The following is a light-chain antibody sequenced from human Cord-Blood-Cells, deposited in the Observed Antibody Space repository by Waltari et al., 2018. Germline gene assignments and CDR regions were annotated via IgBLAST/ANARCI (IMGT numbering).Light chain of an antibody. CDR3: QQYGSSPRT. V-gene: IGKV3-20*01. CDR2: GAS. CDR1: QRVGSSY. J-gene: IGKJ1*01. Sequence: EIVLTQSPGTLSLSPGERATLSCRASQRVGSSYLAWYQQKPGQAPRLLSYGASSRATGNPDRFSGSGSGTDFALTISRLEPEGFAVYYCQQYGSSPRTFGQGTKVEI.